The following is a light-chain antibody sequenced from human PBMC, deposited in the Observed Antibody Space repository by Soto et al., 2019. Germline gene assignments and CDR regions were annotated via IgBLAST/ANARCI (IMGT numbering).Light chain of an antibody. Sequence: VLSQFAVTLPLCPGERATLSCRASHKGITSLAWYRQKPGQAPRLLIYDAFKRAPGIPARFSGSGSGTNFTHTISSLEPSEPVLYYCQERSNRPLCTFGRGTKVDIK. CDR3: QERSNRPLCT. V-gene: IGKV3-11*01. J-gene: IGKJ4*01. CDR1: HKGITS. CDR2: DAF.